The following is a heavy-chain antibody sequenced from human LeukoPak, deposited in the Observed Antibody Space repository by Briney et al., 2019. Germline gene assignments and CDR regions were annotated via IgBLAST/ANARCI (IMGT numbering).Heavy chain of an antibody. D-gene: IGHD3-22*01. V-gene: IGHV1-8*03. CDR1: GGTFTSYD. J-gene: IGHJ4*02. CDR2: MNPNSGNT. Sequence: ASVKVSCKASGGTFTSYDINWVRQATGQGLEWMGWMNPNSGNTGYAQKFQGRVTITRNTSISTAYMELSSLRSEDTAVYYCARGYYDSSGYYHYDYWGQGTLVTVSS. CDR3: ARGYYDSSGYYHYDY.